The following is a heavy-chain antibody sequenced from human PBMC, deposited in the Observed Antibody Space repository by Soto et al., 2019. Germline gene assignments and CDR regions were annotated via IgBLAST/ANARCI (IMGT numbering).Heavy chain of an antibody. CDR3: ARRGGWGILTGSHFDY. CDR2: IYYSGST. V-gene: IGHV4-31*03. CDR1: GGSISSGGYY. Sequence: QVQLQESGPGLVKPSQTLSLTCTVSGGSISSGGYYWSWIRQHPGKGLEWIGYIYYSGSTYYNPSLKCRVTISVDTSKNQFSLKLSSVTAADTAVYYCARRGGWGILTGSHFDYWGQGTLVTVSS. D-gene: IGHD3-9*01. J-gene: IGHJ4*02.